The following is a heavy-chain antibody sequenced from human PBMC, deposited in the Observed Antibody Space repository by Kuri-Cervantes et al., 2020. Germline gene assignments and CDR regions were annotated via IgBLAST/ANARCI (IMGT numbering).Heavy chain of an antibody. Sequence: GGSLRLSCAASGFTFSSYSMNWVRQAPGKGLGWVSSISSSSSYIYYADSVKGRFTISRDNAKNSLYLQMNSLRDEDTAVYYCARDHSSSWESPIFDYWGQGTLVTVSS. CDR1: GFTFSSYS. V-gene: IGHV3-21*01. J-gene: IGHJ4*02. D-gene: IGHD6-13*01. CDR2: ISSSSSYI. CDR3: ARDHSSSWESPIFDY.